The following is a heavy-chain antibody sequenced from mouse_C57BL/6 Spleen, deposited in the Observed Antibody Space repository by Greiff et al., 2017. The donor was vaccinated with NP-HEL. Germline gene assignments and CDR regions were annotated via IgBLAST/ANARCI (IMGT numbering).Heavy chain of an antibody. CDR3: ARDFVYYYGSSSFDD. J-gene: IGHJ2*01. D-gene: IGHD1-1*01. CDR1: GFTFSDYG. V-gene: IGHV5-17*01. CDR2: ISSGSSTI. Sequence: EVQLVESGGGLVKPGGSLTLSCAASGFTFSDYGMHWVRQAPEKGLEWVAYISSGSSTIYSADTVKGRFTISRDYAKHTLFLQMTSLRSEDTAMYYCARDFVYYYGSSSFDDWGQGTTLTVSS.